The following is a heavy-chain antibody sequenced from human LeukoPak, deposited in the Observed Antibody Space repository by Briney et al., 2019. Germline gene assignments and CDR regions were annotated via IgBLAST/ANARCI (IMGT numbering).Heavy chain of an antibody. J-gene: IGHJ4*02. CDR3: ASLNDYGDYG. CDR2: IYYSGST. CDR1: GGSISSSSYY. Sequence: SETLSLTCTVSGGSISSSSYYWGWIRQPPGKGLEWIGSIYYSGSTYYNPSLKSRVTISVDTSKSQFSLKLSSVTAADTAVYYCASLNDYGDYGWGQGTLVTVSS. V-gene: IGHV4-39*01. D-gene: IGHD4-17*01.